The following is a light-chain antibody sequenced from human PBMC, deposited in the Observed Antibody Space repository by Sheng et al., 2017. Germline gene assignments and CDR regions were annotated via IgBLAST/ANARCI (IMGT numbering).Light chain of an antibody. J-gene: IGKJ1*01. CDR1: QSIDRD. CDR2: GAS. CDR3: QQYTNWPSGT. Sequence: EIVMTQSPATLSVSPGERATLSCRASQSIDRDLAWYHQRPGQPPRLLIYGASIRATGVPARFNGSGSGTKFTLTISSLQSEDFALYFCQQYTNWPSGTFRPGTKV. V-gene: IGKV3-15*01.